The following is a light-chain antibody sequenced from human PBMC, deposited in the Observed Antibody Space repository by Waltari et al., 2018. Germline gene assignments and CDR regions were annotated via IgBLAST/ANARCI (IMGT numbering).Light chain of an antibody. V-gene: IGKV4-1*01. Sequence: IVMTQSPDSLAVSLGERATINCTSSQSVLWSSNNRNYLAWYQQKPGQPPKLLIYWASTRESGVPDRFSGSGSGTDFTLKISRVEAEDVGLYYCMQSIQFPLTFGGGTKVEIK. J-gene: IGKJ4*01. CDR1: QSVLWSSNNRNY. CDR2: WAS. CDR3: MQSIQFPLT.